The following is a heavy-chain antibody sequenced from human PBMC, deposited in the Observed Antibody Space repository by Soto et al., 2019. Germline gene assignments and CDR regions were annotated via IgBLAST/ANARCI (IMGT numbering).Heavy chain of an antibody. CDR3: AHRRGAYYFDY. CDR1: GFSLSTNGVG. CDR2: IYWDGDK. Sequence: QITLKESGPPLVKPTQTLTLTCTFSGFSLSTNGVGVGWIRQPPGKALEWLALIYWDGDKRYSPSLKSRLTITKDTTKIHVVLTMTNMDPVDTATYFCAHRRGAYYFDYWGQGTLVTVSS. V-gene: IGHV2-5*02. D-gene: IGHD1-26*01. J-gene: IGHJ4*02.